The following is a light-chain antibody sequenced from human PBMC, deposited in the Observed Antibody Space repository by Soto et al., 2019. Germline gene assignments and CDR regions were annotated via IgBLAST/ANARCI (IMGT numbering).Light chain of an antibody. CDR1: SSDVGAYNY. CDR2: EVY. J-gene: IGLJ1*01. Sequence: QSVLTQPPSASGSPGQSVTISCTGTSSDVGAYNYVSWYQQHPGKAPKLMIYEVYTRPSGVPDRFSGSKSGNTASLTVSGLQADDDADYYCSTYAGSNNPYVSGTGTKVTVL. CDR3: STYAGSNNPYV. V-gene: IGLV2-8*01.